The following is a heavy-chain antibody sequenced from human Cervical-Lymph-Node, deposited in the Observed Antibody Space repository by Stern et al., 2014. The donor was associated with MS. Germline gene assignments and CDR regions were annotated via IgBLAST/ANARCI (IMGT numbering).Heavy chain of an antibody. CDR1: GFTFSNYA. V-gene: IGHV3-23*04. Sequence: EVQLVESGGGLVQPGGSLRLSCAASGFTFSNYAMSWVRQAPGKGLEWVSGVSTSGGTTYHADSVKGRFTISRDNSKNTVYLQMNSLRAEDTAVYYCAKDKQVGSVSYYFDCWGQGTLVTVSS. CDR2: VSTSGGTT. J-gene: IGHJ4*02. CDR3: AKDKQVGSVSYYFDC. D-gene: IGHD1-26*01.